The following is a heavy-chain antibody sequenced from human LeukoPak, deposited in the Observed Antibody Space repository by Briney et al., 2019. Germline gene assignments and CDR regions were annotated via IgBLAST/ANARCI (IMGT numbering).Heavy chain of an antibody. D-gene: IGHD2-2*01. CDR3: ARWGYCSSTSCRGGFQH. Sequence: PGGSLRLSCAASGFTFSSYWMSWVRQAPGKGLEWVANIKQDGSEKYYVDSVKGRFTISRDNAKNSLCLQMNSLRAEDTAVYYCARWGYCSSTSCRGGFQHWGQGTLVTVPS. V-gene: IGHV3-7*01. J-gene: IGHJ1*01. CDR2: IKQDGSEK. CDR1: GFTFSSYW.